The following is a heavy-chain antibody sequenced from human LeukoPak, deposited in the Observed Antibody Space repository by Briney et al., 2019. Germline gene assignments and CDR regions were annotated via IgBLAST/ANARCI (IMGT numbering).Heavy chain of an antibody. J-gene: IGHJ6*02. CDR2: ISSSSSYT. CDR1: GFTFSSYS. D-gene: IGHD3-3*01. Sequence: GGSLRLSCAASGFTFSSYSMNWVRQAPGKGLEWVSSISSSSSYTYYADSVKGRLTISRDNAKNSLYLQMNSLRAEDTAVYYCAMDYDFWSGFYGMDVWGQGTTVTVSS. CDR3: AMDYDFWSGFYGMDV. V-gene: IGHV3-21*01.